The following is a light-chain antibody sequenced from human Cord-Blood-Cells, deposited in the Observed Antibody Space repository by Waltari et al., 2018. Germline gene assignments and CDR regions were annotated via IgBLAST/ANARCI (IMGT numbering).Light chain of an antibody. Sequence: NFMLTQPHSVSESPGKTVTISCTGSSGSIASNYVQWYQQRPGRAPTTVIYEDNQRPPGVPDRFSGSIDSSSNSASLTISGLKTEDEADYYCQSYDSSNLWVFGGGTKLTVL. J-gene: IGLJ3*02. V-gene: IGLV6-57*02. CDR2: EDN. CDR1: SGSIASNY. CDR3: QSYDSSNLWV.